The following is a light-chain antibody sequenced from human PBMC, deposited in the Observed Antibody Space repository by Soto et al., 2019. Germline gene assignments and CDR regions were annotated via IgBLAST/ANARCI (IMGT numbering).Light chain of an antibody. CDR1: QSISSY. Sequence: SLSASVGDRVTITCRASQSISSYLNWYQQKPGKAPKLLIYAASSLQSGVPSRFSGSGSGTDFTLTISSLQPEDFATYYCQQSYRPLTFGGGTKVDIK. V-gene: IGKV1-39*01. J-gene: IGKJ4*01. CDR2: AAS. CDR3: QQSYRPLT.